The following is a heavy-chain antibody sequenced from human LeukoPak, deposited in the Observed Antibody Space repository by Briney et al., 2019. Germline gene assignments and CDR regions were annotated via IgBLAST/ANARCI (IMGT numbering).Heavy chain of an antibody. CDR3: ARDTYKYDSSGYYYYYYGTDV. Sequence: SQTLSLTCTVSGDSISSDSYNWNWIRQPAGRGLEWIGRIHISGSTNHNPSLKSRVTLSVDTSKNQFSLKLSSVTAADTAVYYCARDTYKYDSSGYYYYYYGTDVWGQGTTVTVSS. D-gene: IGHD3-22*01. CDR1: GDSISSDSYN. CDR2: IHISGST. V-gene: IGHV4-61*02. J-gene: IGHJ6*02.